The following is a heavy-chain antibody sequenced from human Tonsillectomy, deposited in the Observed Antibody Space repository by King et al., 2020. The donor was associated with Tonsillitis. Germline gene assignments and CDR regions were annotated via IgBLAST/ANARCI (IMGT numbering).Heavy chain of an antibody. Sequence: QLQESGPGLVKPSQTLSLTCTVSGGSISNSDYYWSWIRQPPGKGLEWIAYIYYSGSTYYNPSLKSLVTISIDTSKNQFSLKVSSVTAADTSVYFCATVGVTVTNYMDVWGKGSSVTVSS. J-gene: IGHJ6*03. V-gene: IGHV4-30-4*01. CDR3: ATVGVTVTNYMDV. CDR1: GGSISNSDYY. CDR2: IYYSGST. D-gene: IGHD4-11*01.